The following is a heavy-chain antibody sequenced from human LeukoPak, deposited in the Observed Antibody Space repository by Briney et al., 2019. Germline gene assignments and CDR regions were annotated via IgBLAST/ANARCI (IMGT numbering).Heavy chain of an antibody. CDR3: ARSGGTSWY. CDR1: GFTFSSSA. D-gene: IGHD1-14*01. V-gene: IGHV3-23*01. CDR2: ISGSGSGGST. J-gene: IGHJ4*02. Sequence: GGSLRLSCAASGFTFSSSAMSWVRQAPGKGLEWVSSISGSGSGGSTYYADSVKGRFTISRDNSKNTLYLQMNSLRAEDTAVYYCARSGGTSWYWGQGTLVTVSS.